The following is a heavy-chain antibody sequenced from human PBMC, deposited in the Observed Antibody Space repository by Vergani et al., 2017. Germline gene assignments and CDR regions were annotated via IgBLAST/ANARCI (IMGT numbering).Heavy chain of an antibody. CDR3: ARERNAYYDFWSGYYTQYDFDY. Sequence: EVQLVESGGGVVRPGGSLRLSCAASGFTFDDYGMSWVRQAPGKVLEWVSGINWNGGSTGYADSVKGRFTISRDNAKNSLYLQMNSLRAEDTALYYCARERNAYYDFWSGYYTQYDFDYWGQGTLVTVSS. V-gene: IGHV3-20*04. D-gene: IGHD3-3*01. CDR2: INWNGGST. CDR1: GFTFDDYG. J-gene: IGHJ4*02.